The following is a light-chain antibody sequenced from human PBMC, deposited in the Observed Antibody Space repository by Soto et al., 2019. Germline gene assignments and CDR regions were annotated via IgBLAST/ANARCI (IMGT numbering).Light chain of an antibody. Sequence: QSALTQPASVSGSPGQTITISCTGTSSDVGGYNAVSWYQHHPGKAPKLIIYEVTHRPSGVSDRFSASKSGNTASLTISGLKAEDEADYYCNSFRVSHLYVFGTGTKLTV. CDR2: EVT. V-gene: IGLV2-14*01. CDR3: NSFRVSHLYV. CDR1: SSDVGGYNA. J-gene: IGLJ1*01.